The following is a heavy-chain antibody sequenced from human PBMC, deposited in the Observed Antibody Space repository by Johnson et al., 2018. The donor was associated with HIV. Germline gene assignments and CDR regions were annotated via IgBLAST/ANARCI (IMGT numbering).Heavy chain of an antibody. CDR2: ISWNSGSI. J-gene: IGHJ3*02. CDR3: AKGFFELDDAFDI. CDR1: GFTFSSYW. D-gene: IGHD3/OR15-3a*01. V-gene: IGHV3-9*01. Sequence: VQLVESGGGVVQPGRSLRLSCAASGFTFSSYWMHWVRQAPGKGLEWVSGISWNSGSIGYADSVTGRFTISRDNAKNSLYLQMNSLRAEDTAVYYCAKGFFELDDAFDIWGQGTMVTVSS.